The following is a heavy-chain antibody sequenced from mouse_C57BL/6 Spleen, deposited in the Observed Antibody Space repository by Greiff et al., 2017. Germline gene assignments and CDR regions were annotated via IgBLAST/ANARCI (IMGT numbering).Heavy chain of an antibody. J-gene: IGHJ2*01. CDR1: GYTFTDYY. CDR2: INPNNGGT. CDR3: ARPYYYGSSRGGYFDY. Sequence: VQLQQSGPELVKPGASVKISCKASGYTFTDYYMNWVKQSHGKSLEWIGDINPNNGGTSYNQKFKGKATLTVDQSSSTAYMELRSLTSEDSAVYYCARPYYYGSSRGGYFDYWGQGTTLTVSS. D-gene: IGHD1-1*01. V-gene: IGHV1-26*01.